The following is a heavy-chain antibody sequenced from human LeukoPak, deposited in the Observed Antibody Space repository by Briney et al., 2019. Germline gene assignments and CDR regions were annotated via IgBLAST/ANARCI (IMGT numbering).Heavy chain of an antibody. V-gene: IGHV4-39*01. CDR1: GGSISNSHYF. D-gene: IGHD3-10*01. Sequence: PSETLSLTCTVSGGSISNSHYFWGWIRQPPGKGLGGIVIVYYSVITHFSPSLKSRASIPVYTSKNQFSLKLTSVTAEDTALYYCARHMWGLYGSGSFDYWGQGTLVTVSS. CDR2: VYYSVIT. CDR3: ARHMWGLYGSGSFDY. J-gene: IGHJ4*02.